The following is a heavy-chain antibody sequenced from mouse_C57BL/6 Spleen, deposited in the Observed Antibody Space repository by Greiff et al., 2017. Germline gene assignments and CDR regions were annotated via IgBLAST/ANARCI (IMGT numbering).Heavy chain of an antibody. CDR1: GYSFTGYF. CDR2: INPYNGDT. V-gene: IGHV1-20*01. CDR3: ARSDERYFEV. Sequence: VQLQQSGPELVKPGDSVKISCKASGYSFTGYFMNWVMQSHGKSLEWIGRINPYNGDTFYNQKFKGKATLTVDKSSSTAHMELRSLTAEDSAVYYCARSDERYFEVWGTGTTVTVAS. J-gene: IGHJ1*03.